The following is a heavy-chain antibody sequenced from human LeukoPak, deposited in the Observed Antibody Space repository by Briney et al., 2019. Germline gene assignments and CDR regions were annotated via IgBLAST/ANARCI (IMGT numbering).Heavy chain of an antibody. D-gene: IGHD3-16*01. Sequence: GASVKVSCKASGYTSTSYDINWVRQATGQGLEWMGWMNPNSGNTGYAQKFQGRVTITADESTSTAYMELSSLRSEDTAVYYCARYVLTRYYFDYWGQGTLVTVSS. J-gene: IGHJ4*02. CDR2: MNPNSGNT. CDR3: ARYVLTRYYFDY. CDR1: GYTSTSYD. V-gene: IGHV1-8*01.